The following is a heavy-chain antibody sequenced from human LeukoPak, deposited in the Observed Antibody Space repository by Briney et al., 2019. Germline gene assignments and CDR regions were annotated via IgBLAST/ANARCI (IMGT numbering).Heavy chain of an antibody. CDR3: ARGSNSSDFDY. V-gene: IGHV4-34*01. J-gene: IGHJ4*02. CDR1: GGSFSGYY. D-gene: IGHD2/OR15-2a*01. Sequence: ETLSLTCAVYGGSFSGYYWSWIRQPPGKGLEWIGEINHSGSTNYNPSLKSRVTISVDTSKNQFSLKLSSVTAADTAVYYCARGSNSSDFDYWGQGTLVTVSS. CDR2: INHSGST.